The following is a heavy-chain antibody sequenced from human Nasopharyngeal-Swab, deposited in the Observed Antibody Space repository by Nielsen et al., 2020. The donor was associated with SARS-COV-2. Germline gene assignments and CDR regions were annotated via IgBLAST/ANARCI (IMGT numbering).Heavy chain of an antibody. J-gene: IGHJ6*02. CDR3: ARDQGSSWYTYYYYYGMDV. D-gene: IGHD6-13*01. CDR1: GFTFSSYA. V-gene: IGHV3-30-3*01. Sequence: GESLKISCAASGFTFSSYAMHWVRQAPGKGLEWVAVISYDGSKKYYADSVKGRFTISRDNSKNTLYLQMNSLRAEDTAVYYRARDQGSSWYTYYYYYGMDVWGQGTTVTVSS. CDR2: ISYDGSKK.